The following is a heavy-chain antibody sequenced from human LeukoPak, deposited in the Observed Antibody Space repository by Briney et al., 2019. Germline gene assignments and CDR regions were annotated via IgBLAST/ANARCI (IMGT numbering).Heavy chain of an antibody. J-gene: IGHJ4*02. CDR1: GYTFTGYY. V-gene: IGHV1-2*02. Sequence: GASVKVSCKASGYTFTGYYMHWVRQAPGQGLEWMGWINPNSGGTNYAQKFQGRVTMTRDTSISTAYMELSRLRSDDTAVYCCARPAVAANTDGFDYWGQGTLVSVSS. D-gene: IGHD6-19*01. CDR3: ARPAVAANTDGFDY. CDR2: INPNSGGT.